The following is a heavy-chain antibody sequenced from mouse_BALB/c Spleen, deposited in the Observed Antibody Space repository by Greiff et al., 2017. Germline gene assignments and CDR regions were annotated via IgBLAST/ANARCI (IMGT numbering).Heavy chain of an antibody. V-gene: IGHV14-3*02. CDR2: IDPANGNT. Sequence: VQLQQSGAELVKPGASVKLSCTASGFNIKDTYMHWVKQRPEQGLEWIGRIDPANGNTKYDPKFQGKATITADTSSNTAYLQLSSLTSEDTAVYYCARGYYYGYPYYAIDYWGQGTSVTVSS. CDR3: ARGYYYGYPYYAIDY. D-gene: IGHD2-2*01. CDR1: GFNIKDTY. J-gene: IGHJ4*01.